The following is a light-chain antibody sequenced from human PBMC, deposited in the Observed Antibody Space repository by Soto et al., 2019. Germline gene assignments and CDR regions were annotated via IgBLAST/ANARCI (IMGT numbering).Light chain of an antibody. CDR2: GAS. J-gene: IGKJ1*01. CDR3: HQYGSSPWT. V-gene: IGKV3-20*01. Sequence: EIVMTQSPATLSVSPGERATLSCRASQSIRNTLVWYQQKPGQAPRLLIYGASSRATSIPDRFSGSGSGTDFTLTISRLEPEDFAVYFCHQYGSSPWTFGQGTKVDNK. CDR1: QSIRNT.